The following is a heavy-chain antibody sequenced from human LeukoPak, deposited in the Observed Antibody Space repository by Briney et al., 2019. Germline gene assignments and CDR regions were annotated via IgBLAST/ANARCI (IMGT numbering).Heavy chain of an antibody. D-gene: IGHD2-15*01. Sequence: ASVKVSCKASGYTFTGYYMHWVRQAPGQGPEWMGWINPNSGGTNYAQKFQGRVTMTRDTSISTAYMELSRLRSDDTAVYYCARVVVVAANNWFDPWGQGTLVTVSS. CDR2: INPNSGGT. V-gene: IGHV1-2*02. J-gene: IGHJ5*02. CDR1: GYTFTGYY. CDR3: ARVVVVAANNWFDP.